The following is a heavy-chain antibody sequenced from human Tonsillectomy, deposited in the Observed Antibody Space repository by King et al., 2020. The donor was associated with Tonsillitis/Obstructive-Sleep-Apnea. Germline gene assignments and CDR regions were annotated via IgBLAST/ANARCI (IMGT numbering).Heavy chain of an antibody. J-gene: IGHJ4*02. CDR2: ISSISSYI. V-gene: IGHV3-21*01. Sequence: QLVQSGGGLVKPGGSLRLSCAASGFTFSSYSMNWVRQAPGKGLEWVSSISSISSYIYYADSVKGRFTISRDNAKNSLYLQMNSLRAEDTAVYYCARVSPRKGYWGQGTLVTVSS. CDR1: GFTFSSYS. D-gene: IGHD1-14*01. CDR3: ARVSPRKGY.